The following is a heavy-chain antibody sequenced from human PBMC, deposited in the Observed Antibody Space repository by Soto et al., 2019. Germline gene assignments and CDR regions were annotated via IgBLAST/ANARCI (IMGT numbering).Heavy chain of an antibody. CDR1: GFTISNYA. V-gene: IGHV3-23*01. Sequence: EVQLLESGGGLVQPGGSLRLSCAASGFTISNYAMNWVRQAPGKGLEWVSAISGSAVSTFYGGSVKGRFTISRDNSQNTLHLQINRLRGEDTAVYYCARDGATGFDQWGQGTMVTVSS. CDR2: ISGSAVST. D-gene: IGHD3-16*01. J-gene: IGHJ4*02. CDR3: ARDGATGFDQ.